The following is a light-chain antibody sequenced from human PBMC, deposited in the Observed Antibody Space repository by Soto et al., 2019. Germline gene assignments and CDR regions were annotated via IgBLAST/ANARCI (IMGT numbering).Light chain of an antibody. Sequence: EIVMTQSAASLSVSERESVTLSSRSSQSVASNLAWYQQKPGQAPRLLIYGTSTRATGVPARFSGSGSESDFTLTISSLEPQDFAVYYCQQRSYPITVGQGTRLEIK. V-gene: IGKV3-15*01. CDR1: QSVASN. J-gene: IGKJ5*01. CDR2: GTS. CDR3: QQRSYPIT.